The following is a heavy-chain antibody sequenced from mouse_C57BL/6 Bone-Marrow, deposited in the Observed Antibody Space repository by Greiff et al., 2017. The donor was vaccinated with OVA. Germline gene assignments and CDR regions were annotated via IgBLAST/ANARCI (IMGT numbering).Heavy chain of an antibody. CDR3: ARRAYSKFYAMDY. Sequence: VQLQESGAELARPGASVKLSCKASGYTFTSYGISWVKQRTGPGLEWIGEIYPRSGNTYYNEKFKGKATLTADKSSSTAYMELRSLTSEDSAVYFGARRAYSKFYAMDYWGQGTSVTVSS. V-gene: IGHV1-81*01. D-gene: IGHD2-5*01. J-gene: IGHJ4*01. CDR1: GYTFTSYG. CDR2: IYPRSGNT.